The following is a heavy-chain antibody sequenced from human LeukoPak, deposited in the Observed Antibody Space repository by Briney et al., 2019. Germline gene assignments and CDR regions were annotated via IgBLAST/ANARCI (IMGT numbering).Heavy chain of an antibody. D-gene: IGHD3-10*01. CDR2: IYYSGTT. V-gene: IGHV4-39*01. CDR3: ARQTYGRYYFAY. J-gene: IGHJ4*02. Sequence: SETLSLTCTVSGDSISSSSYYWNWIRQPPGKGLEWIGSIYYSGTTYYNPSLKSRVTISVDTSKNQFSLKLSSVTAADTAVYYCARQTYGRYYFAYWGQGSLVTVSS. CDR1: GDSISSSSYY.